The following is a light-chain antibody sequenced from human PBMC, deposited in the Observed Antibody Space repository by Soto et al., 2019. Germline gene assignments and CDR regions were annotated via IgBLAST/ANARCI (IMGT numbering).Light chain of an antibody. J-gene: IGKJ1*01. CDR2: AAS. Sequence: DVQMTQSPSSVSATVGDSVPITCKASQSRSRYVNWYQQKPGKVPKLMIYAASSLQSGVPSRFSGGGSGTDFTLTINSLQPEDVATYYCQQSYTTPWTFGQGTKVDIK. CDR3: QQSYTTPWT. CDR1: QSRSRY. V-gene: IGKV1-39*01.